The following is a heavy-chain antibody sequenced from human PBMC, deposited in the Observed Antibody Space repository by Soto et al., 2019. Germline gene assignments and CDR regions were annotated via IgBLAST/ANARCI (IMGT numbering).Heavy chain of an antibody. V-gene: IGHV3-30*18. CDR2: ISYDGSKI. CDR3: AKESSNYYVSGLHNFYFYVDD. Sequence: QVHLVESGGGVVQAGRSLRLSCVASGLTFSNYGFHWVRHTPGKGLEWVATISYDGSKIHYSDSVKGRFTISRDNPKNTLFLQMNSLRAEDTALYYCAKESSNYYVSGLHNFYFYVDDWGKGTTVAVSS. D-gene: IGHD3-16*01. J-gene: IGHJ6*03. CDR1: GLTFSNYG.